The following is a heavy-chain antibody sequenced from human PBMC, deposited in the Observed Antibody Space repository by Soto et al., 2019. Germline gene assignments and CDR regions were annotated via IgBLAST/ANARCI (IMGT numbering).Heavy chain of an antibody. CDR3: ARAGEGNWFDP. D-gene: IGHD2-21*01. V-gene: IGHV1-18*01. Sequence: AAVKDSCKASGYTFTIYGISWVRQAPGQGLEWMGWISAYNGNTNYAQKLQGRVTMTTDTSTSTAYMELRSLRSDDTAVYYCARAGEGNWFDPWGQGTLVTVSS. CDR2: ISAYNGNT. J-gene: IGHJ5*02. CDR1: GYTFTIYG.